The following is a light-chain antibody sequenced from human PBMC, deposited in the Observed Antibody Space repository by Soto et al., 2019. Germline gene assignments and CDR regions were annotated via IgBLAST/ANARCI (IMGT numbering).Light chain of an antibody. V-gene: IGKV3-15*01. Sequence: EMVMTQSPATLSVSPGERATLSCRASQSVSSNLAWYQQKLGQAPRLLIYGASTRATGIPARFGGSGSGTEFTLTISSLQSEDFAVYYCHQYNNWPQTFGQGTKVEIK. CDR3: HQYNNWPQT. J-gene: IGKJ1*01. CDR2: GAS. CDR1: QSVSSN.